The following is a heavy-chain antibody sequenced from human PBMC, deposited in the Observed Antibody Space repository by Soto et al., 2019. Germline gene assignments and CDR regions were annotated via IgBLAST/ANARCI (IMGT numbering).Heavy chain of an antibody. J-gene: IGHJ4*02. CDR3: TTDPVTMIVVVPSSG. CDR2: ISASGGST. Sequence: GGSLRLSCAASGFTFSTYAMTWVRQAPGKGLEWVSAISASGGSTYYADSVKGRFTISRDNSKNTLYLQMNSLRVEDTAVYYCTTDPVTMIVVVPSSGWGQGTLVTVSS. D-gene: IGHD3-22*01. CDR1: GFTFSTYA. V-gene: IGHV3-23*01.